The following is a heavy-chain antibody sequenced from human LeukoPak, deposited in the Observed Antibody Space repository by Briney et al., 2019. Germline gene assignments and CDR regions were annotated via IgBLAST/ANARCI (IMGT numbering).Heavy chain of an antibody. J-gene: IGHJ3*02. CDR2: ISAYNGNT. V-gene: IGHV1-18*01. Sequence: ASVKVSCKASGYTFTSYGISWVRQAPGQGHEWMGWISAYNGNTNYAQKLQGRVTMTTDTSTSTAYMELRSLRSDDTAVYYCARAPPLSCSSTSCYPDAFDIWGQGTMVTVSS. CDR1: GYTFTSYG. CDR3: ARAPPLSCSSTSCYPDAFDI. D-gene: IGHD2-2*01.